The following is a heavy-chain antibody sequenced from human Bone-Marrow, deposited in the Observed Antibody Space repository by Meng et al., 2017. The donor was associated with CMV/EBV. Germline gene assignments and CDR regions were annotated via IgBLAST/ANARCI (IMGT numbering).Heavy chain of an antibody. Sequence: ETLSLTCAVNGGSFSGYYWSWVRQAPGKGLEWVSVIYSGGSTYYADSVKGRFTISRDNSKNTMYLQMNSLRGEDTAVYYCAGRYGLDYWGQGPRVTVSS. CDR2: IYSGGST. CDR3: AGRYGLDY. CDR1: GGSFSGYY. V-gene: IGHV3-53*01. D-gene: IGHD3-9*01. J-gene: IGHJ4*02.